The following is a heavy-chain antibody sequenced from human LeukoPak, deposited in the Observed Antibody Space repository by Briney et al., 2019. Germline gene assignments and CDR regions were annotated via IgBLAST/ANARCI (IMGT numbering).Heavy chain of an antibody. CDR1: GGSISSGDYY. J-gene: IGHJ5*02. CDR2: IYYSGST. V-gene: IGHV4-30-4*01. CDR3: ARGHTAMGYDWFDP. Sequence: PSQTLSLTCTVSGGSISSGDYYWSWIRQPPGKGLEWIGYIYYSGSTYYNPPLKSRVTISVDTSKNQFSLKLSSVTAADTAVYYCARGHTAMGYDWFDPWGQGTLVTVSS. D-gene: IGHD5-18*01.